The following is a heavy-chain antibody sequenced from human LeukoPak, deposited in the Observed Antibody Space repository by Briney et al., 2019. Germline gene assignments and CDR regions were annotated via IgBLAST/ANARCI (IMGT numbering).Heavy chain of an antibody. V-gene: IGHV3-33*01. J-gene: IGHJ4*02. D-gene: IGHD5-18*01. CDR1: GFTFSHCG. CDR3: ARDREYSYYDY. Sequence: GGSLRLSCSASGFTFSHCGLHWVRQAPGKGLEWVAIIWYDGSNQYYADSVEGRFTISRDDSKNTLYLQMDTLRAEDTAVYYCARDREYSYYDYWGQGTLVTVSS. CDR2: IWYDGSNQ.